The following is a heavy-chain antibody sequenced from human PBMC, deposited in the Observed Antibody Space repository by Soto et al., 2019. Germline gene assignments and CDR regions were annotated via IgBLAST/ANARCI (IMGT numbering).Heavy chain of an antibody. CDR3: ARIKPSYSSSWTFDY. D-gene: IGHD6-13*01. J-gene: IGHJ4*02. V-gene: IGHV2-70*01. Sequence: SGPTLVNPTQTLTLTCTFSGFSLSTSGMCVSWIRQPPGKALEWLALIDWDDDKYYSTSLKTRLTISKDTSKNQVVLTMTNMDPVDTATYYCARIKPSYSSSWTFDYWGQGTLVTVSS. CDR2: IDWDDDK. CDR1: GFSLSTSGMC.